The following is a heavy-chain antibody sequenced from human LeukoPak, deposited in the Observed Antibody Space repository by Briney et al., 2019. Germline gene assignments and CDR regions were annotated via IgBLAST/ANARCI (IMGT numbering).Heavy chain of an antibody. J-gene: IGHJ5*02. CDR2: IYHSGST. CDR3: ARDPGVVVPAGARGFDP. CDR1: GYSISSGYY. V-gene: IGHV4-38-2*02. Sequence: SETLSLTCAVSGYSISSGYYWGWIRQPPGKGLEWIGSIYHSGSTYYNPSLKSRVTISVDTSKNQFSLKLRSVTAADTAVYYCARDPGVVVPAGARGFDPWGQGTLVTVSS. D-gene: IGHD2-2*01.